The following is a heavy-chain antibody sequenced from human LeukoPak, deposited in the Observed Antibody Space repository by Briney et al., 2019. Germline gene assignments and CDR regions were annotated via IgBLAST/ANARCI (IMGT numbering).Heavy chain of an antibody. CDR3: VRVDTSGYYYELSFDY. CDR1: GFTFSSYW. CDR2: TKKDGSEK. Sequence: GGSLRLSCAASGFTFSSYWMSWVRQAPGKGLEWVANTKKDGSEKEYVDSVKGRFTISRDNAKNSLYLQMNSLRVEDTAVYYCVRVDTSGYYYELSFDYWGQGTLVTVS. V-gene: IGHV3-7*01. J-gene: IGHJ4*02. D-gene: IGHD3-22*01.